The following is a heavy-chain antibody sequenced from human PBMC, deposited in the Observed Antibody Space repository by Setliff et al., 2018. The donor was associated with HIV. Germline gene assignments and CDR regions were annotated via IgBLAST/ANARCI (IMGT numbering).Heavy chain of an antibody. CDR1: GGSIRSGSYY. Sequence: PSETLSLTCSVSGGSIRSGSYYWDWIRQPPGKGLEWIGSIDYSGNTHYNPSLKSRVIISVDTSRNHFSLTLNSVTAADTAIYYCARTNKAAPASAGFDVWGQGTMVTVSS. D-gene: IGHD6-25*01. CDR2: IDYSGNT. CDR3: ARTNKAAPASAGFDV. V-gene: IGHV4-39*02. J-gene: IGHJ3*01.